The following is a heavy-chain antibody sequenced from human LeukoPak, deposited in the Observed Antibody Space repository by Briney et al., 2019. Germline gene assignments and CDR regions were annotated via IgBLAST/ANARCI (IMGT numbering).Heavy chain of an antibody. D-gene: IGHD5-18*01. CDR3: ARSGYTYGFDY. CDR1: GFTFSTYA. J-gene: IGHJ4*02. Sequence: GGSLRLSCAASGFTFSTYAMNWVRQAPGKGLEWVASIGSGGRHIHYADSVKGRFTISRDNAKNSLYLQMNSLRAEDTAVYYCARSGYTYGFDYWGQGALVTVSS. CDR2: IGSGGRHI. V-gene: IGHV3-21*01.